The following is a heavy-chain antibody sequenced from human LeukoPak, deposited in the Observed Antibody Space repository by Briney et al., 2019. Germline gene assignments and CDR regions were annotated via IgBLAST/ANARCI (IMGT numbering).Heavy chain of an antibody. Sequence: GGSLRLSCVASGFTFSTYALHWVRQAPGKGLEWVAIISYDGNNTYYADSVRGRFTISRDISKNTLYLQMDSLRPEDTAVYYCARDQTLIGNDPLDYWGQGTLVTVSS. V-gene: IGHV3-30-3*01. CDR2: ISYDGNNT. J-gene: IGHJ4*02. D-gene: IGHD1-1*01. CDR1: GFTFSTYA. CDR3: ARDQTLIGNDPLDY.